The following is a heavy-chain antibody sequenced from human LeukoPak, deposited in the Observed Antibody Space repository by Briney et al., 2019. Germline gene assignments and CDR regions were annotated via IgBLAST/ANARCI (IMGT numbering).Heavy chain of an antibody. Sequence: GGSLRLSCAASGFTVTSNYMSWVRQAPGKGLEWVSVLYSGGRTDYADSVKGRFTISRDNSKNTLYLQMNSLRAEDTAVYYCAKEGGYSYGNQFDYWGQGTLVTVSS. J-gene: IGHJ4*02. CDR2: LYSGGRT. D-gene: IGHD5-18*01. CDR1: GFTVTSNY. V-gene: IGHV3-66*01. CDR3: AKEGGYSYGNQFDY.